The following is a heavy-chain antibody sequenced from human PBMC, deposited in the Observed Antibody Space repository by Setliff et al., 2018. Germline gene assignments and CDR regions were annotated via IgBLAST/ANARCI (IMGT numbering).Heavy chain of an antibody. CDR3: VREGVDSRSSTDYRYYMDA. Sequence: ASVKVSCKASGATFSSYGISWVRQAPGQGLEWMGGTIPMFGTTEYEQKFQGRLTIITDESTNTAFMQLSSLRSDDTAVYYCVREGVDSRSSTDYRYYMDAWGKGTTVTVSS. D-gene: IGHD3-22*01. CDR2: TIPMFGTT. CDR1: GATFSSYG. V-gene: IGHV1-69*05. J-gene: IGHJ6*03.